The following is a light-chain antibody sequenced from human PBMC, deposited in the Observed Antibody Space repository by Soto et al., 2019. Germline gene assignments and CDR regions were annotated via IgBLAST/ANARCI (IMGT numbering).Light chain of an antibody. J-gene: IGLJ1*01. CDR3: SSYTTSETRV. CDR2: DVS. Sequence: QSALTQPASVSGFPGQSITISCTGTSSDVGSYNYVSWYQHHPGKVPKLMIYDVSSRPSGVSNRFSGSKSGNTASLTISGLQTEDEADYYCSSYTTSETRVFGTGTKVTVL. V-gene: IGLV2-14*03. CDR1: SSDVGSYNY.